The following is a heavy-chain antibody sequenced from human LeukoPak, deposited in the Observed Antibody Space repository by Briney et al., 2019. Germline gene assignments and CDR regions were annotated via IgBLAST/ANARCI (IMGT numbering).Heavy chain of an antibody. Sequence: PGGSLRLSCAASGFTFSSYAMSWVRQAPGKGLEWVSAISGSGISTYYADSVKGRFTISRDNSKNTLYLQMNSLRAEDTAVYYCAKPGAYYDSSGYWDYWGQGTLVTVSS. CDR2: ISGSGIST. J-gene: IGHJ4*02. CDR1: GFTFSSYA. CDR3: AKPGAYYDSSGYWDY. V-gene: IGHV3-23*01. D-gene: IGHD3-22*01.